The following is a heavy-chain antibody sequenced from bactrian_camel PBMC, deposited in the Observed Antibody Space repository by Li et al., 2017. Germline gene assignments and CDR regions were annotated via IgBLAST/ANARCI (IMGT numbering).Heavy chain of an antibody. V-gene: IGHV3S63*01. Sequence: HVQLVESGGGSVQTGGSLRLSCEASGYMYDNYCMGWFRQVSDMEREAVASIGSDGTTKYADAVKGRFTISRDNAKNTATLHMNSLKPEDTAMYYCAARSVGWCPLFEHWLGKRACTPGGYFANWGQGTQVTVS. J-gene: IGHJ6*01. CDR1: GYMYDNYC. CDR3: AARSVGWCPLFEHWLGKRACTPGGYFAN. CDR2: IGSDGTT. D-gene: IGHD1*01.